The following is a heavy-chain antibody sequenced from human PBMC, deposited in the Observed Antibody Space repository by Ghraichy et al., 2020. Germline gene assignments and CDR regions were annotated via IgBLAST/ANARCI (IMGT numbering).Heavy chain of an antibody. V-gene: IGHV3-30*04. CDR3: ARDLGSDYDNY. Sequence: GGSLRLSCAASGFTFSSYAMHWVRQAPGKGLEWVAVISYDGSNKYYADSVKGRFTISRDNSKNTLYLQMNSLRAEDTAVYYCARDLGSDYDNYWGQGTLVTVSS. J-gene: IGHJ4*02. D-gene: IGHD3-9*01. CDR1: GFTFSSYA. CDR2: ISYDGSNK.